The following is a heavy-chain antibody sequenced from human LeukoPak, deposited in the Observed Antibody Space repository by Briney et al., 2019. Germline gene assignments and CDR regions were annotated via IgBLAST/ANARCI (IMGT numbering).Heavy chain of an antibody. CDR1: GFTFSSYW. J-gene: IGHJ4*02. V-gene: IGHV3-23*01. CDR3: TRVMWDSSGYPIDY. Sequence: GGSLRLSCAASGFTFSSYWMSWVRQAPGKGLEWVSAISGNGGRTYYADSVKGRFTTSRDNSKNTLNLQMHRLRVEDTAVYYCTRVMWDSSGYPIDYWGQGSLVTVSS. D-gene: IGHD3-22*01. CDR2: ISGNGGRT.